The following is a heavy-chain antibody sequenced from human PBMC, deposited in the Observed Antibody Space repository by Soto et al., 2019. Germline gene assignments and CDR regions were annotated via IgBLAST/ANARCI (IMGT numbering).Heavy chain of an antibody. Sequence: SETLSLTCAVYGGSFSGYYWSWIRQPPGKGLEWIGEINHSGSTNYNPSLKSRVTISVDTSKNQCSLKLSSVTAADTAVYYCARAPIVGATHFDYGGQGTLVTVSS. CDR2: INHSGST. J-gene: IGHJ4*02. D-gene: IGHD1-26*01. CDR3: ARAPIVGATHFDY. V-gene: IGHV4-34*01. CDR1: GGSFSGYY.